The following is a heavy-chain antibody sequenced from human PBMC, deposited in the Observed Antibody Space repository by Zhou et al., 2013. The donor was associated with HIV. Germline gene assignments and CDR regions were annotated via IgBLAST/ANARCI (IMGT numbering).Heavy chain of an antibody. J-gene: IGHJ6*03. D-gene: IGHD2-8*01. CDR1: GYTLADLA. V-gene: IGHV1-18*01. CDR3: ARARCTNGICYSAGGYFFHMDV. Sequence: QVQLLQSGAEVKPPGASVKVSCKVFGYTLADLAIHWVRLPPGQGLEWMGWISGYNDNTVYAPKFQDRVTLTTDTSMSLAFMMLRNLRTDDTALYFCARARCTNGICYSAGGYFFHMDVWGRGTAVTVSS. CDR2: ISGYNDNT.